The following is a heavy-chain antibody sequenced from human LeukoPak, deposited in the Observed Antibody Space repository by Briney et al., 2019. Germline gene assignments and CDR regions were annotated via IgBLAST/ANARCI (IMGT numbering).Heavy chain of an antibody. J-gene: IGHJ6*02. V-gene: IGHV4-59*01. D-gene: IGHD3-16*01. Sequence: SETLSLTCTVSGGSISSYYWSWVRQPPEKGLEWIGYIYYSGSTNYNTSLKSRVTISVDTSKNQFSLKLSSVTAADTAVYYCAREGGLSGMDVWGQGTTVTVSS. CDR3: AREGGLSGMDV. CDR2: IYYSGST. CDR1: GGSISSYY.